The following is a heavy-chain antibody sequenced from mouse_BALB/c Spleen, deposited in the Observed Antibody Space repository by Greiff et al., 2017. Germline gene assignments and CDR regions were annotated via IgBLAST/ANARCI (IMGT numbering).Heavy chain of an antibody. Sequence: EVQGVESGPGLVKPSQSLSLTCTVTGYSITSDYAWNWIRQFPGNKLEWMGYISYSGSTSYNPSLKSRISITRDTSKNQFFLQLNSVTTEDTATYYCAREARATSHDYFDYWGQGTTLTVSS. J-gene: IGHJ2*01. CDR3: AREARATSHDYFDY. D-gene: IGHD3-1*01. CDR1: GYSITSDYA. CDR2: ISYSGST. V-gene: IGHV3-2*02.